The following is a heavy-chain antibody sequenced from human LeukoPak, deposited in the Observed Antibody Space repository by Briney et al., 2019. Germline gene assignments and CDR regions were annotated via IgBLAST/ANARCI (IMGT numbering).Heavy chain of an antibody. D-gene: IGHD3-10*01. Sequence: GGSLRLSCAAAGFSFRSYAMSWVRQAPGKGLDWVSYISGSTVSTNHADSVKGRFTISRDNSKNTLDLQMNSLRVEDTAVYYSAKHFMRGATSWFDPWGQGNLVTVSS. CDR1: GFSFRSYA. V-gene: IGHV3-23*01. J-gene: IGHJ5*02. CDR3: AKHFMRGATSWFDP. CDR2: ISGSTVST.